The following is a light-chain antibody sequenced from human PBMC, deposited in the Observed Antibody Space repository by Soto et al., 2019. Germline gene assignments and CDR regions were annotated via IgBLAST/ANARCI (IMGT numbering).Light chain of an antibody. V-gene: IGKV3-20*01. CDR2: GAS. CDR1: QSVGSS. Sequence: EIVLTQSPGTLSLSPGERATLSCRASQSVGSSLSWYQQKPGQAPRLLFYGASNRATAIPDRFSGSGFGTDFTLTITRLEPEDFAVYYCQQYGDSPPTFGPGTKVEI. CDR3: QQYGDSPPT. J-gene: IGKJ1*01.